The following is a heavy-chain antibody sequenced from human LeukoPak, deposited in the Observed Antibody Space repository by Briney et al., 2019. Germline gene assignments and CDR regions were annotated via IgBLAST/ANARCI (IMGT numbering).Heavy chain of an antibody. D-gene: IGHD3-3*01. CDR2: IRYDGTFK. Sequence: GGSLRLPCAASGFTFSHYDIHWVRQAPGKGLEWVALIRYDGTFKSYADSVRGRSTVSRDNSINALYLQMNSLRTEDTAVYYCAKRYYDFLSGFLEAFDIWGQGTMVTVSS. CDR3: AKRYYDFLSGFLEAFDI. V-gene: IGHV3-30*02. CDR1: GFTFSHYD. J-gene: IGHJ3*02.